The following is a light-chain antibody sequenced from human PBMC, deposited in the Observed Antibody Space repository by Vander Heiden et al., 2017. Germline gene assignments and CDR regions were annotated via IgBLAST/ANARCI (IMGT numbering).Light chain of an antibody. V-gene: IGLV1-47*01. CDR2: RKN. CDR1: SSNIGSNY. CDR3: SASDDSLRGYGV. Sequence: QSLLTQRPSPSGTPGQRVTISCSGSSSNIGSNYAYWYQQIPGTDQKPLIDRKNQRPSGVPDRFSGSTSGTSEHLATTGLRSEDEADDYWSASDDSLRGYGVFGGGTNLTVL. J-gene: IGLJ2*01.